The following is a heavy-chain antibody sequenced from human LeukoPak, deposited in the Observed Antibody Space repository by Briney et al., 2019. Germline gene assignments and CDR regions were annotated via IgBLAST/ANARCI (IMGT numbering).Heavy chain of an antibody. CDR2: ISVYDGNT. CDR3: VRACGDRSGYYRY. J-gene: IGHJ4*02. V-gene: IGHV1-18*01. CDR1: GYTFTKYG. Sequence: GASVKVSCKTSGYTFTKYGISWVRQAPGQGPEWMGWISVYDGNTNYAQKLQDRLTLTTDTSTDTAHMELRSLRSDDTAVYYCVRACGDRSGYYRYWGQGTLVTVSS. D-gene: IGHD3-22*01.